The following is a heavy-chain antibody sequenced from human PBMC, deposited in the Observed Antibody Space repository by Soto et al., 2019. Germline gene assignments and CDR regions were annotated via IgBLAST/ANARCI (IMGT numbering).Heavy chain of an antibody. Sequence: ASVKVSCKASGGTFSSYAISWVRQAPGQGLEWMGGINPSGGSTNYAQKFQGRVTMTADTSTSTVYMELSSLRAEDTAVYYCASSIAAAGIGGYWGQGTLVTVSS. V-gene: IGHV1-69*10. CDR3: ASSIAAAGIGGY. J-gene: IGHJ4*02. D-gene: IGHD6-13*01. CDR2: INPSGGST. CDR1: GGTFSSYA.